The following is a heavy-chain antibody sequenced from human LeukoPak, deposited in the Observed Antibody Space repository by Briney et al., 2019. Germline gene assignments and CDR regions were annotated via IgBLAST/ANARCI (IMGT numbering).Heavy chain of an antibody. V-gene: IGHV3-23*01. Sequence: GGSLRLSCAASGFTFSIYAITWVRQAPGKGLEWVSIITTGGDTYYTESVKGRFTISRDNSKSMLYLQMNSLRAEDTAVYYCAKALHYGDYGKFDYWGQGTLVTVSS. CDR3: AKALHYGDYGKFDY. D-gene: IGHD4-17*01. CDR1: GFTFSIYA. CDR2: ITTGGDT. J-gene: IGHJ4*02.